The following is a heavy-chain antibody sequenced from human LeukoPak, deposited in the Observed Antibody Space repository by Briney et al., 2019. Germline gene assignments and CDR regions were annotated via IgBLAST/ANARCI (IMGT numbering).Heavy chain of an antibody. Sequence: SSETLSLTCTVSGGSISSYYWSWIRQPPGKGLEWIGYIYYSGSTNYNPSLKSRVTISVDTSKNQFSLKLSSVTAADTAVYYCARDSPSGRYCSGGSCYPNWFDPWGQGTLVTVSS. V-gene: IGHV4-59*01. CDR3: ARDSPSGRYCSGGSCYPNWFDP. CDR2: IYYSGST. D-gene: IGHD2-15*01. CDR1: GGSISSYY. J-gene: IGHJ5*02.